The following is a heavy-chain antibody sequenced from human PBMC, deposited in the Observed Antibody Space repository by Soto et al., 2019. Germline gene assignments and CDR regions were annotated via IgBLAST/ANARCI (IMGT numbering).Heavy chain of an antibody. Sequence: ASVKVSCKASGYTFTFRYLHWVRQAPGQALEWMGWITPFKSDTNYAQKFQDRVTITRDRSVSTAYMELSNLRSDDTAMYYCARSPFAGSDAFDIWGQGTMVTVSS. CDR1: GYTFTFRY. CDR3: ARSPFAGSDAFDI. D-gene: IGHD1-1*01. CDR2: ITPFKSDT. V-gene: IGHV1-45*02. J-gene: IGHJ3*02.